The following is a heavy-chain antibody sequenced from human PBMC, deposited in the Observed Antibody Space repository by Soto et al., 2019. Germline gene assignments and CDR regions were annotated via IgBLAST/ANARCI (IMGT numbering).Heavy chain of an antibody. Sequence: ASVKVSCKASGYTFTFRYLHWVRQAPGQALEWMGWITPFKSDTNYAQKFQDRVTITRDRSVSTAYMELSNLRSDDTAMYYCARSPFAGSDAFDIWGQGTMVTVSS. CDR1: GYTFTFRY. CDR3: ARSPFAGSDAFDI. D-gene: IGHD1-1*01. CDR2: ITPFKSDT. V-gene: IGHV1-45*02. J-gene: IGHJ3*02.